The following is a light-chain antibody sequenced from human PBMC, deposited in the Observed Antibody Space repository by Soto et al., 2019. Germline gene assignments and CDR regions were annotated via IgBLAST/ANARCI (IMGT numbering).Light chain of an antibody. CDR1: QSVSSN. J-gene: IGKJ1*01. V-gene: IGKV3-15*01. CDR3: QQYNAWPPWT. CDR2: AAS. Sequence: IVMTQSPATLSVSPGERATLSCRASQSVSSNLAWYQQRPGQPPRLLMYAASTRATGIPARFSGSGSGTDFTLTISSLQSEDFAVYYCQQYNAWPPWTFDQGTKVEIK.